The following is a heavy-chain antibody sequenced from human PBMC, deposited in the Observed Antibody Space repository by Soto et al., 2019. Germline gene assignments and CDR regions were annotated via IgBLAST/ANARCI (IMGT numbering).Heavy chain of an antibody. CDR1: GGSFSGYY. CDR3: ARVGFNWNDDYYGMDV. Sequence: PSETLSLTCAVYGGSFSGYYWSWIRQPPGKGLEWIGEINHSGSTNYNPSLKSRVIISVDTSKNQFSLKLSSVTAADTAVYYCARVGFNWNDDYYGMDVWGQGTTVS. J-gene: IGHJ6*02. V-gene: IGHV4-34*01. D-gene: IGHD1-20*01. CDR2: INHSGST.